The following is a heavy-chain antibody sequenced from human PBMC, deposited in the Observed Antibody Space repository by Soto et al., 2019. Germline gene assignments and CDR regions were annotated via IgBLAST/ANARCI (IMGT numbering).Heavy chain of an antibody. J-gene: IGHJ5*02. D-gene: IGHD2-15*01. Sequence: QVQLQESGPGLVKPSETLSLTCTVSGGSISSYYWSWIRQPPGKGLEWIGYIYYSGSTIYNPSLKSRVTISVDTSKNQFSLKLSSVTAADTAVYYCARVTGGSRRINWFDPWGQGTLVTVSS. CDR3: ARVTGGSRRINWFDP. CDR1: GGSISSYY. CDR2: IYYSGST. V-gene: IGHV4-59*01.